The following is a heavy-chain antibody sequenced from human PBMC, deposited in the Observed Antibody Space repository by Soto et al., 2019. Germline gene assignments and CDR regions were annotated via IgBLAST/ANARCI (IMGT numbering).Heavy chain of an antibody. CDR2: ISGSGGHT. CDR1: GFTFTTYT. D-gene: IGHD6-13*01. J-gene: IGHJ4*02. Sequence: EVQLLESGGGLVQPGGSLRLSCAASGFTFTTYTMSWLRQAPGKGLEWVSSISGSGGHTYYADSVKGRLIVSRDNSKNTLYLQMNSLRAEDTAVYYCAKDGSYSSSWPYYFDHCGQGTLVTVSS. CDR3: AKDGSYSSSWPYYFDH. V-gene: IGHV3-23*01.